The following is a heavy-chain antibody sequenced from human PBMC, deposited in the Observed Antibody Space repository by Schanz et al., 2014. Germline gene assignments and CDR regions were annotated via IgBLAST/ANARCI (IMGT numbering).Heavy chain of an antibody. CDR3: AKDLISGWSGFDY. CDR1: GFTVSKNY. V-gene: IGHV3-66*01. J-gene: IGHJ4*02. Sequence: AQLVESGGGVVQPGRSLRLSCAASGFTVSKNYMSWVRQAPGKGLEWVSIIYTDGSTYYADSVRDRFTISRDNSKNTLYLLMNSLRAEDTAVYYCAKDLISGWSGFDYWGQGTLVTVSS. CDR2: IYTDGST. D-gene: IGHD6-19*01.